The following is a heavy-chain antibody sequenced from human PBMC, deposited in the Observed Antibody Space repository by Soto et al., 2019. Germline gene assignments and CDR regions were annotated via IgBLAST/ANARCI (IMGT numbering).Heavy chain of an antibody. CDR1: GFTFSSHA. J-gene: IGHJ6*02. V-gene: IGHV3-48*02. Sequence: PGGSLRLSCAASGFTFSSHAMTWVRQAPGKGLEWVSYISSTSSTKNYADSVKGRFTISRDSAKNSLYLQMSSLRDEDTAVYYCARRITMVRGPYYYYGMDVWGQGTTVTVSS. D-gene: IGHD3-10*01. CDR3: ARRITMVRGPYYYYGMDV. CDR2: ISSTSSTK.